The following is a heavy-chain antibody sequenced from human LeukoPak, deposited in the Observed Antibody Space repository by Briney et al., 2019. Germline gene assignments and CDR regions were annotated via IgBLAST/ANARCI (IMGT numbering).Heavy chain of an antibody. V-gene: IGHV3-21*01. CDR1: GFTFSTYW. CDR3: AMGYCYGVGYFDL. J-gene: IGHJ2*01. D-gene: IGHD5-18*01. Sequence: GGSLRLSCAASGFTFSTYWMSWVRQAPGKGLEWVSSISSSSSYIYYADSVKGRFTISRDNAKNSLYLQMNSLRAEDTAVYYCAMGYCYGVGYFDLWGRGTLVTVSS. CDR2: ISSSSSYI.